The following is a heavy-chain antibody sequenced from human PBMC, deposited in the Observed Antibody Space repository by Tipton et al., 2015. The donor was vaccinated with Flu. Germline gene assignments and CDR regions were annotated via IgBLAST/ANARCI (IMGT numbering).Heavy chain of an antibody. J-gene: IGHJ4*02. Sequence: SLRLSCAASGFSFSRYWMSWVRQAPGMEPEWVANIRGDGSETYYVDSVRDRFTISRDNARNSVYLQMNNLRVEDTAIYYCTTTRNIATAGADWGQGTLVTVSS. CDR3: TTTRNIATAGAD. CDR2: IRGDGSET. V-gene: IGHV3-7*01. D-gene: IGHD6-13*01. CDR1: GFSFSRYW.